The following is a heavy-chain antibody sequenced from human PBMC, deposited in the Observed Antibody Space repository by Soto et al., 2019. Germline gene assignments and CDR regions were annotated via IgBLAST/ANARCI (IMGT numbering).Heavy chain of an antibody. CDR2: IYYSGST. CDR3: ARDLGDWAFDI. CDR1: GGSISCGDYY. J-gene: IGHJ3*02. V-gene: IGHV4-61*08. D-gene: IGHD2-21*01. Sequence: SETLSLTXTVSGGSISCGDYYWSWIRQPPGKGLEWIGYIYYSGSTNYNPSLKSRVTISVDTSKNQFSLKLSSVTAADTAVYYCARDLGDWAFDIWGQGTMVTVSS.